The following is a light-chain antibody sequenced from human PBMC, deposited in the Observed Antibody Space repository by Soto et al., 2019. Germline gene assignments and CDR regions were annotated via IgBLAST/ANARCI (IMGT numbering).Light chain of an antibody. CDR2: GAS. CDR3: QQSYITPYT. J-gene: IGKJ2*01. Sequence: DLQMTQSPSSLSASVGDRVTITCRASQTITSYLHWYQQKPGKAPYLLIYGASSLQTGVPSRFSGSGSGTDFTLTITSLQPEDFATYYCQQSYITPYTFGQGTKLEIK. V-gene: IGKV1-39*01. CDR1: QTITSY.